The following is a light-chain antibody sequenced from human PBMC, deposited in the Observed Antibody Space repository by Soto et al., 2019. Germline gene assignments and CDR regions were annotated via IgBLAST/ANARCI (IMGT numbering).Light chain of an antibody. Sequence: QSALTQPASVSGSPGQSITISCTGTSSDVGGYNYVSWYQQHPGIAPKLLIYGVTNRPSGVSPRFSGSKSGNTASLTISGLQAEDEADYHCSSYTSASTLLYLFGTGTKVIVL. CDR1: SSDVGGYNY. CDR3: SSYTSASTLLYL. CDR2: GVT. V-gene: IGLV2-14*01. J-gene: IGLJ1*01.